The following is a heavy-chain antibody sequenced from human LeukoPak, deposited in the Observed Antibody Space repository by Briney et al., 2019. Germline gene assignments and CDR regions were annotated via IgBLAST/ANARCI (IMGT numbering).Heavy chain of an antibody. J-gene: IGHJ4*02. CDR1: GFTVSSNY. D-gene: IGHD5-18*01. V-gene: IGHV3-53*05. CDR2: IYSGGST. CDR3: AKDIEEAMVTYYLDY. Sequence: GGSLRLSCAASGFTVSSNYMSWVRQAPGKGLEWVSVIYSGGSTYYADSVKGRFTISRDNSKNSLYLQMNSLRTEDTALYYCAKDIEEAMVTYYLDYWGQGTLVTVSS.